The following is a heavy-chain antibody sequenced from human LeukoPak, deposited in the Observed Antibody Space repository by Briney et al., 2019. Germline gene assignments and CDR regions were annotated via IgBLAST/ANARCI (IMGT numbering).Heavy chain of an antibody. V-gene: IGHV3-23*01. J-gene: IGHJ4*02. CDR3: AKGGGDYGSGYFDY. CDR2: ISGSGGST. Sequence: GGSLRLSCAASGFTFSTYGMSWVRQAPGKGLEWVSAISGSGGSTYYADSVKGRFTNSRDNSKNTLYLQMNSLRAEDTAVYYCAKGGGDYGSGYFDYWGQGTLVTVSS. D-gene: IGHD3-10*01. CDR1: GFTFSTYG.